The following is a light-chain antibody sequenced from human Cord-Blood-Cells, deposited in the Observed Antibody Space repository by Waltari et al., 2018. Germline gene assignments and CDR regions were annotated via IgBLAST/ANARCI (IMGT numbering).Light chain of an antibody. CDR1: QGIRSW. Sequence: DIQMTQSPSTLSAPVGDRVTITCRASQGIRSWLAWYQQKPGKAPNLLIYDASSLESAVPPRCCGSGSGTEFSLTISSLQPDDFAAYYCQQYNSYSWTFGQGTKVEIK. V-gene: IGKV1-5*01. J-gene: IGKJ1*01. CDR3: QQYNSYSWT. CDR2: DAS.